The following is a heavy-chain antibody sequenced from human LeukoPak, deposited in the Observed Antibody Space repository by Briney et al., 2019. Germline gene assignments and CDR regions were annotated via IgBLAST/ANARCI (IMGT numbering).Heavy chain of an antibody. D-gene: IGHD5-12*01. Sequence: GGSLRLSCAASGFTFANFAMSWVRQAPGKGLEWVSGISGSVGRTYYVVSVKCRFTISKDSSKNTLILQMNSLRPEDTAVYYCVKAVGYDYGSWFDSWGQGALVTVSS. CDR1: GFTFANFA. J-gene: IGHJ5*01. V-gene: IGHV3-23*01. CDR3: VKAVGYDYGSWFDS. CDR2: ISGSVGRT.